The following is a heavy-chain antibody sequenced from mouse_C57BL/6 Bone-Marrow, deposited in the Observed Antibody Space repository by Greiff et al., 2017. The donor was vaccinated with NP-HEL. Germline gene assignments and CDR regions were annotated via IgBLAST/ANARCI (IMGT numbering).Heavy chain of an antibody. CDR2: ISYDGSN. Sequence: EVKLMASGPGLVKPSQSLSLTCSVTGYSITSGYYWNWIRQFPGNKLEWMGYISYDGSNNYNPSLKNRISITRDTSKNQFFLKLNSVTTEDTATYYCARDLYYFDYWGQGTTLTVSS. V-gene: IGHV3-6*01. CDR3: ARDLYYFDY. J-gene: IGHJ2*01. CDR1: GYSITSGYY.